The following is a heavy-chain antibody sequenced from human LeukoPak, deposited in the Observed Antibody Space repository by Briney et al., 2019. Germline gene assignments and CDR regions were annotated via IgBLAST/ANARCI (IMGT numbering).Heavy chain of an antibody. CDR1: GFTFSSYS. V-gene: IGHV3-21*01. D-gene: IGHD1-26*01. Sequence: PGGSLRLSCAASGFTFSSYSMYWVRQAPGKGLEWVSSISSSSSYIYYADSAKGRFTISRDNAKNSLYLQMNSLRAEDTAVYYCARVTGSRPYDYWGQGTLVTVSS. J-gene: IGHJ4*02. CDR2: ISSSSSYI. CDR3: ARVTGSRPYDY.